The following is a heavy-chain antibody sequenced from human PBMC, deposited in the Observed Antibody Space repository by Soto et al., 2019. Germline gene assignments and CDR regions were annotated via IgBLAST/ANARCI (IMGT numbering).Heavy chain of an antibody. V-gene: IGHV3-15*01. Sequence: EVQLVESGGGLVKPGGSLTLSCAASGITFIKAWWNWVRQGPGKGLEWVGRIKSRSDGGTTAYAAPVKGRFSISRDDSKDTLWLQMNSLKTEDTAVYYCTTNFYSDHGMDVWGQGTTVTVSS. J-gene: IGHJ6*02. D-gene: IGHD4-17*01. CDR1: GITFIKAW. CDR2: IKSRSDGGTT. CDR3: TTNFYSDHGMDV.